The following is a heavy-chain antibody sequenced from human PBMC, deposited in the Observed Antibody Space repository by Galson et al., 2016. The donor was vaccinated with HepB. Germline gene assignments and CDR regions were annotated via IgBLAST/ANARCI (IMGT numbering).Heavy chain of an antibody. Sequence: SLRLSCAASGFTFSGYGMSWVRQAPGKGLEWVSSISGSGDTTYYADAVKGRFTISRDTSKNTLYLQMSSLRGEDTATYYFAKDLRDAVLLAATLRDHDVFDFWGQGTLVTVSS. CDR1: GFTFSGYG. J-gene: IGHJ3*01. CDR3: AKDLRDAVLLAATLRDHDVFDF. D-gene: IGHD2-15*01. CDR2: ISGSGDTT. V-gene: IGHV3-23*01.